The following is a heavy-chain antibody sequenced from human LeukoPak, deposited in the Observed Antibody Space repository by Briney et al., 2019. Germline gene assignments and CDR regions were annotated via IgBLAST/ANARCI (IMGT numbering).Heavy chain of an antibody. CDR1: GYSFTNYG. D-gene: IGHD5-12*01. V-gene: IGHV1-18*01. Sequence: ASVKVSCKTSGYSFTNYGLAWVRQAPGQGLEWMGWISPYNDNTNYAQKFQGRVTMTTDTSTRTAYMELRSLRSDDTAVYYCARRLDIVVSIAFDIWGQGTMVIVPS. CDR2: ISPYNDNT. CDR3: ARRLDIVVSIAFDI. J-gene: IGHJ3*02.